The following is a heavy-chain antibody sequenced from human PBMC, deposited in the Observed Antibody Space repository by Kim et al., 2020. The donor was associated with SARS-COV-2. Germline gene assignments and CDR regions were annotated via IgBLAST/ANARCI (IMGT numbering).Heavy chain of an antibody. D-gene: IGHD6-6*01. CDR2: INHSGST. J-gene: IGHJ4*02. CDR3: ASSPSIAARLRDY. V-gene: IGHV4-34*01. CDR1: GGSFSGYY. Sequence: SETLSLTCAVYGGSFSGYYWSWIRQPPGKGLEWIGEINHSGSTNYNPSLKSRVTISVDTSKNQFSLKLSSVTAADTAVYYCASSPSIAARLRDYWGQGTLVTVSS.